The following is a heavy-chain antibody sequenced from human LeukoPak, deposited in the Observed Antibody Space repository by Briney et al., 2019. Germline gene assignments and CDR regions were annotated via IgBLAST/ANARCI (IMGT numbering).Heavy chain of an antibody. V-gene: IGHV3-23*01. CDR3: AKDPLQLPAEPFDY. J-gene: IGHJ4*02. Sequence: PGGSLRLSCAASGITFSSYAVSWVRQAPGKGLEWVSAISGSGGSTYYADSVKGRFTISRDNSKNTLYLQMNSLRAEDTAVYYCAKDPLQLPAEPFDYWGQGTLVTVSS. CDR1: GITFSSYA. CDR2: ISGSGGST. D-gene: IGHD1-14*01.